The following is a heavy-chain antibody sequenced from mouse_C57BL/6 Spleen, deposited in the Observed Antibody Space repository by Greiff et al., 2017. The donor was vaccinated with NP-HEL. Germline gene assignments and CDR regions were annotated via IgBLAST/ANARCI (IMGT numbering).Heavy chain of an antibody. D-gene: IGHD2-1*01. V-gene: IGHV1-26*01. CDR2: INPNNGGT. CDR1: GYTFTDYY. J-gene: IGHJ2*01. CDR3: ARDYGNYYFDY. Sequence: VQLQQSGPELVKPGASVKISCKASGYTFTDYYMNWVKQSHGKSLEWIGDINPNNGGTSYNQKFKGKATLTVDKSSSTAYMELRSLTSEDSAVYYCARDYGNYYFDYWGQGTTLTVSS.